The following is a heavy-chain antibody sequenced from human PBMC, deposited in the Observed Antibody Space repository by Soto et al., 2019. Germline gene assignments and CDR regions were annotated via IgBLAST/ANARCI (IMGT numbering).Heavy chain of an antibody. CDR3: ASLSHDYGDYVEYYYYGMDV. D-gene: IGHD4-17*01. CDR1: GGSFSGYY. V-gene: IGHV4-34*01. Sequence: PSETLSLTCAVYGGSFSGYYWSWIRQPPGKGLEWIGEINHSGSTNYNPSLKSRVTISVDTSKNQFSLKLSSVTAADTAVYYCASLSHDYGDYVEYYYYGMDVWGQGTTVTVSS. CDR2: INHSGST. J-gene: IGHJ6*02.